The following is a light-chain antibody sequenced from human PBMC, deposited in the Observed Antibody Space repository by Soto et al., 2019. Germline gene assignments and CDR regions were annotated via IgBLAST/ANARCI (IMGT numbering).Light chain of an antibody. V-gene: IGLV2-8*01. CDR3: TSFAGGNGFNEV. Sequence: QSALTQPPSASGSLGESVTISCTGTSSDVGAYDYVSWYQQHPGKAPKLMIYEINKRPSGVPDRFSGSKSGNTASLTVSGLQAADEADYYCTSFAGGNGFNEVFGSWRKVT. CDR1: SSDVGAYDY. J-gene: IGLJ1*01. CDR2: EIN.